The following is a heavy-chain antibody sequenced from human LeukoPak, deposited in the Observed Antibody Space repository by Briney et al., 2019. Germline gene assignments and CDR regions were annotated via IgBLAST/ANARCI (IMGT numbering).Heavy chain of an antibody. V-gene: IGHV1-69*05. CDR3: ASGPKTVTHYYYYMDV. D-gene: IGHD4-11*01. Sequence: SVKVSCKASGGTFSSYAISWVRQAPGQGLEWMGGIIPIFGTANYAQKFQGRVTITTDESTSTAYMALSSLRSEDTAVYYCASGPKTVTHYYYYMDVWGKGTTVTVSS. CDR1: GGTFSSYA. J-gene: IGHJ6*03. CDR2: IIPIFGTA.